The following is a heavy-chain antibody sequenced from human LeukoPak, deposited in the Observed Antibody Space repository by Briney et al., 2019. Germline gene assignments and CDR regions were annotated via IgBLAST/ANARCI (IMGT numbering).Heavy chain of an antibody. CDR3: AKDSTSGCSSTSCYTHFDY. CDR1: GFTFSSYA. CDR2: ISGSGGST. Sequence: GGSLRLSCAASGFTFSSYAMSWVRQAPGKGLEWVSAISGSGGSTYYADSVKGRFTISRDNSKNTLYLQMNSLRAEDTAVYYCAKDSTSGCSSTSCYTHFDYWGRGTLVTVSS. D-gene: IGHD2-2*02. V-gene: IGHV3-23*01. J-gene: IGHJ4*02.